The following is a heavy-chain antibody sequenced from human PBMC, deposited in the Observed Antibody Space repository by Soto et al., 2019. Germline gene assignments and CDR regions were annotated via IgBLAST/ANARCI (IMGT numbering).Heavy chain of an antibody. Sequence: QVQLVQSGAEVKKPGSSVKVSCKASGGTFSSYAISWVRQAPGQGLEWMGGFNPIFETANYAQKFQGRVTITAGESTNTAYMELSSMRSEDTAVYYCTRGITLIRGVIPPGYYYGMDVWGQGTTVAVSS. J-gene: IGHJ6*02. CDR1: GGTFSSYA. V-gene: IGHV1-69*01. CDR2: FNPIFETA. CDR3: TRGITLIRGVIPPGYYYGMDV. D-gene: IGHD3-10*01.